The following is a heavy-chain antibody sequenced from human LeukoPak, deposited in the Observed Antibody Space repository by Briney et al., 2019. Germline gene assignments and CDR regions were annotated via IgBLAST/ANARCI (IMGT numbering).Heavy chain of an antibody. V-gene: IGHV1-46*01. CDR2: INPSGGSP. Sequence: GASVKVSCKASGYTFTSYYMHWVRQAPGQGLEWMGIINPSGGSPSYAQKFQGRVTMTRDTSTSTVYMELSSLRSEDTAVYYCARIGRRPYDAFDIWGQGTMVTVSS. CDR3: ARIGRRPYDAFDI. D-gene: IGHD1-1*01. J-gene: IGHJ3*02. CDR1: GYTFTSYY.